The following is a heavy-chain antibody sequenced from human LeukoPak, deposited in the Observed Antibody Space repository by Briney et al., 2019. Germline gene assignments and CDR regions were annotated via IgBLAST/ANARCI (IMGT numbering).Heavy chain of an antibody. D-gene: IGHD2-2*01. CDR1: GFTFSSYA. J-gene: IGHJ5*02. CDR3: ARTTLLYNWFDP. CDR2: ISYDGSNK. Sequence: GGSLRLSCAASGFTFSSYAMHWVRQAPGKGLEWVAVISYDGSNKYHADSVKGRFTISRDNSKNTLYLQMNSLRAEDTAVYYCARTTLLYNWFDPWGQGTLVTVSS. V-gene: IGHV3-30*01.